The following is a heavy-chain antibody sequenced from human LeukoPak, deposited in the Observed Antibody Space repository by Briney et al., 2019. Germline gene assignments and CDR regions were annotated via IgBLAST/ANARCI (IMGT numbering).Heavy chain of an antibody. J-gene: IGHJ4*02. D-gene: IGHD5-18*01. CDR2: ISTYNGNT. Sequence: GASVKVSCRSSGYTFTTYGITWVRQAPGQRLEWMGWISTYNGNTNYAQKLQGRVTMTTDTSTSTAYMELRSLRSDDTAMYYCARDRMDTGTYFDYWGQGTLVTVSS. CDR3: ARDRMDTGTYFDY. CDR1: GYTFTTYG. V-gene: IGHV1-18*01.